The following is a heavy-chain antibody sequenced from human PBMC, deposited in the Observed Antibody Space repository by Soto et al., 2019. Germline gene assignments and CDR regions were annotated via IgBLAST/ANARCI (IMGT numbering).Heavy chain of an antibody. J-gene: IGHJ2*01. Sequence: QVQLVESGGGVVQPGRSLRLSCAASGFTLSGYAMHWVRQAPGKGLEWVAIVSRDGSNKYYADSVKGRFTASRDNSKNTLFLQMDSLTSEDTAVYYCARGDRWCTRTSGHDRWYFDLWGRGTLVTVSS. CDR3: ARGDRWCTRTSGHDRWYFDL. CDR2: VSRDGSNK. CDR1: GFTLSGYA. D-gene: IGHD2-2*01. V-gene: IGHV3-30-3*01.